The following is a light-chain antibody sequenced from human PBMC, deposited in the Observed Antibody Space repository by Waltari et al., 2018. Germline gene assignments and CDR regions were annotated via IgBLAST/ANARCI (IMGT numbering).Light chain of an antibody. Sequence: DIQMTQSPSTLSASVGDRVTITCRASQSISSWLAWYQQKPGKPPKLLIYKASSLESGVPSRFSGSGSGTEFTLTINSLQPDDFATYYCQHYYSCPLTFGGGTKVEIK. CDR3: QHYYSCPLT. V-gene: IGKV1-5*03. CDR2: KAS. CDR1: QSISSW. J-gene: IGKJ4*01.